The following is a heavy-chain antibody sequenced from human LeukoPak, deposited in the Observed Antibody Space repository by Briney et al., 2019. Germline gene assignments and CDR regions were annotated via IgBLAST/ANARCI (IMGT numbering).Heavy chain of an antibody. Sequence: PSETLSLTCTVSGGSISSSSYYWGWIRQPPGKGLEWIGSIYYSGSTYYNPSLKSRVTISVDTSKNQFSLKLSSVTAADTAVYYCARQLLWFGESTYDAFDIWGQGTMVTVSS. J-gene: IGHJ3*02. CDR2: IYYSGST. D-gene: IGHD3-10*01. CDR1: GGSISSSSYY. CDR3: ARQLLWFGESTYDAFDI. V-gene: IGHV4-39*07.